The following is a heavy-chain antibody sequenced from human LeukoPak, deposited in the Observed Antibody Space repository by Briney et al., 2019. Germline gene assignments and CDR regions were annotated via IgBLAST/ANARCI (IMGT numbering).Heavy chain of an antibody. CDR1: GFTFSGYA. D-gene: IGHD3-22*01. Sequence: PGGSLRLSCAASGFTFSGYAMHWVRQAPGEGLEWVTVISYDGTNKYYADSVKGRFTISRDNSKSTLYVQMNSLRPEDTAVYYCARTAGDDSSGYYFDYWGQGTLVTVSS. V-gene: IGHV3-30-3*01. J-gene: IGHJ4*02. CDR3: ARTAGDDSSGYYFDY. CDR2: ISYDGTNK.